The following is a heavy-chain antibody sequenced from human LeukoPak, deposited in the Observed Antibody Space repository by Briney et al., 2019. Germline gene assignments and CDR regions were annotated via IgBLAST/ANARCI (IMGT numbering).Heavy chain of an antibody. CDR3: AKAGEYYGSGSYYSNWFDP. V-gene: IGHV3-23*01. J-gene: IGHJ5*02. D-gene: IGHD3-10*01. CDR2: ISGSGGST. Sequence: GGSLRLSCAASGFTFSSYAMSWVRQAPGKGLEWVSAISGSGGSTYYADSVKGRFTISRDNSKNTLYLQMNSLRAEDTAVYYCAKAGEYYGSGSYYSNWFDPWGQGTLVTVSS. CDR1: GFTFSSYA.